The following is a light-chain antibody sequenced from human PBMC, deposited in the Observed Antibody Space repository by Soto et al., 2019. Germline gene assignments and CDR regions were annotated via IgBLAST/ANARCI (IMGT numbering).Light chain of an antibody. CDR3: QQFNSYALT. J-gene: IGKJ4*01. Sequence: AIQLTQSPSSLSASVGDRVTITCRASQGISSALAWYQQKPGKAPKLLIYDASSLESGVPSRFIGSGFGIDFSFTICSLQPEDFATYYCQQFNSYALTFGGGTKVDIK. V-gene: IGKV1-13*02. CDR2: DAS. CDR1: QGISSA.